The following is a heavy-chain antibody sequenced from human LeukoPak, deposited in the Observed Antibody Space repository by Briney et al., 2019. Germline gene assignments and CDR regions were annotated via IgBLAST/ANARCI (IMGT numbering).Heavy chain of an antibody. V-gene: IGHV3-74*01. CDR1: GFTFMSYW. CDR2: INSEGTST. CDR3: ARPYNSSGYWFYY. J-gene: IGHJ4*02. Sequence: GGSLRLSCAASGFTFMSYWMHWVRQVPGKGLVWVSSINSEGTSTSYADSVKGRFIIAGDNAKNTLYLQMNSLRAEDTAVYYCARPYNSSGYWFYYWGQGTLVTVSS. D-gene: IGHD3-22*01.